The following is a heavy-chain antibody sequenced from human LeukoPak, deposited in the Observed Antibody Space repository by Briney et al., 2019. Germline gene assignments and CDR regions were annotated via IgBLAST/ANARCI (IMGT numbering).Heavy chain of an antibody. J-gene: IGHJ6*02. Sequence: SETLSLTCTVSGGSISSYFWSRSRQPAGKGLEWVGRICTSGSTNYNPSLKSRVTVSVDTSKSQFSLKLSSVTAADTAVYFCARVGTMFAGDYYYYYCMDVWGQGTTVTVSS. CDR1: GGSISSYF. D-gene: IGHD1-14*01. CDR2: ICTSGST. V-gene: IGHV4-4*07. CDR3: ARVGTMFAGDYYYYYCMDV.